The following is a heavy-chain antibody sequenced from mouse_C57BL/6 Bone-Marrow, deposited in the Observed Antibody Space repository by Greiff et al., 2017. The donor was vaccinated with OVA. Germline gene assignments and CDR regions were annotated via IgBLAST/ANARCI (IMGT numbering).Heavy chain of an antibody. Sequence: EVMLVESGGDLVKPGGSLKLSCAASGFTFSSYGMSWVRQTPDKRLEWVATISSGGSYTYYPDSVKGRFTISRDNAKNTLYLQMSSLKSEDTAMYYCARRRAYYDYDGFAYWGQGTLVTVSA. CDR1: GFTFSSYG. CDR3: ARRRAYYDYDGFAY. V-gene: IGHV5-6*02. J-gene: IGHJ3*01. CDR2: ISSGGSYT. D-gene: IGHD2-4*01.